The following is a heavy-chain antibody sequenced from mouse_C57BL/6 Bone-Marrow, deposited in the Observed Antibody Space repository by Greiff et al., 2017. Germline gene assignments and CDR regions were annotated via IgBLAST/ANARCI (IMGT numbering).Heavy chain of an antibody. J-gene: IGHJ2*01. Sequence: EVQLQQSGPELVKPGASVKLSCKASGYTFTDYNMHWVKQSHGKSLEWIGYINPNNGGTSYNQKFQGQATLTVDKSSSTDYMQRSSQTSEDSAVYYCARRVTTSETFDYWGQGTTLTVSS. CDR2: INPNNGGT. V-gene: IGHV1-22*01. D-gene: IGHD2-2*01. CDR1: GYTFTDYN. CDR3: ARRVTTSETFDY.